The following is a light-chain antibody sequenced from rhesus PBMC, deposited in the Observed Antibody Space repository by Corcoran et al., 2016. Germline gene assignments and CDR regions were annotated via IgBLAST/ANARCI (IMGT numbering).Light chain of an antibody. Sequence: EIQMTQSPSTLTVPVGDRATITCRASQGISNWWAWYQKKPGKAPKLLYLREYNLETGDPSMFSGSGSGTDCTLTICSLPPADLATYTCHLHSNSPYTFGQATKVDIK. CDR1: QGISNW. V-gene: IGKV1-69*01. CDR3: HLHSNSPYT. J-gene: IGKJ2*01. CDR2: REY.